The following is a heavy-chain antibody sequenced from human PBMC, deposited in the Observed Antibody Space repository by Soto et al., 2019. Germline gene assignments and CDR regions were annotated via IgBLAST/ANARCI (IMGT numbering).Heavy chain of an antibody. CDR1: GYTFTGYY. V-gene: IGHV1-2*04. CDR3: ARDADMGDTLGYCSGGICWPNWFDP. J-gene: IGHJ5*02. Sequence: ASVKVSCKASGYTFTGYYMHWVRQAPGQGLEWMGWINPNSGGTNYAQKFQGWVTMTRDTSISTAYMELSRLRSDDTAVYYCARDADMGDTLGYCSGGICWPNWFDPWGQGTLVTVSS. D-gene: IGHD2-15*01. CDR2: INPNSGGT.